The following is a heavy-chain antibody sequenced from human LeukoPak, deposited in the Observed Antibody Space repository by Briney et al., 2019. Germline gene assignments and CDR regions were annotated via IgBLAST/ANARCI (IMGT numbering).Heavy chain of an antibody. CDR2: ITGSGGNT. V-gene: IGHV3-23*01. D-gene: IGHD6-25*01. Sequence: GGSLRLSCAASGFTFSSYAMSRVRQAPGKGLEWVSTITGSGGNTYYADSVKGRFTISRDNSKNTLYLQMDSLRAEDTAVYYCAKVAAAVADTRTDYWGQGTLVTVSS. CDR3: AKVAAAVADTRTDY. CDR1: GFTFSSYA. J-gene: IGHJ4*02.